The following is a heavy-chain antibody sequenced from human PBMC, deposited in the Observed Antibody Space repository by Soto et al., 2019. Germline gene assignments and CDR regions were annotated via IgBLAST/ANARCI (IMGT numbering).Heavy chain of an antibody. Sequence: QVQLVESGGGVVQPGRSLRLSCAASGFTFSSYAMHWFRQAPGKGLEWVAVISYDGSNKYYADSVKGRFTISRDNSKKALYLQMNSLRAEDTAVYYCARVAVEMATIHVFDYWGQGTLVTVSS. CDR3: ARVAVEMATIHVFDY. D-gene: IGHD5-12*01. V-gene: IGHV3-30-3*01. J-gene: IGHJ4*02. CDR2: ISYDGSNK. CDR1: GFTFSSYA.